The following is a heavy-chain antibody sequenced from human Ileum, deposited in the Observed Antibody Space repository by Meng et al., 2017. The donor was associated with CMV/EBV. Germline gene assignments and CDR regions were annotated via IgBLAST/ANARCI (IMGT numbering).Heavy chain of an antibody. J-gene: IGHJ4*02. V-gene: IGHV3-7*01. D-gene: IGHD2-2*01. CDR1: GFTFSSYW. CDR3: ARGFWDIVIIPASTSTWDY. CDR2: IKQDGSDT. Sequence: GESLKISCATSGFTFSSYWMSWVRQAPGKGLEWVANIKQDGSDTYYVDSVKGRFTISRDSAKNSLYLLMNSLRAEDTAVYYCARGFWDIVIIPASTSTWDYWGQGTLVTVSS.